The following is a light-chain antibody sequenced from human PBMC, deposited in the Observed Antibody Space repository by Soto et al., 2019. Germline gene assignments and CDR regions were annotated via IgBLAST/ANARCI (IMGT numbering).Light chain of an antibody. J-gene: IGKJ5*01. CDR1: QSINSW. CDR3: QQYRTYSLT. CDR2: KAS. Sequence: DVQMAQSPSTLSASVGDRVTITCRASQSINSWLAWYQQKPGKAPKLLIYKASSLESGVPSRFSGSGSGTEFTLTISGLQPDDFATYYCQQYRTYSLTFGGGTRLEIK. V-gene: IGKV1-5*03.